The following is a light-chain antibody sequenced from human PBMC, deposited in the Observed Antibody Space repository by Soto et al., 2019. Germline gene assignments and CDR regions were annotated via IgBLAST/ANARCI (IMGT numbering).Light chain of an antibody. J-gene: IGKJ2*01. Sequence: IVLTQSPGTLSLSPVERATLSCRASQSVSSGSLAWYQQKPGQAPRLLIYGASSRASGIRDSFSGSGSGTDFTLTISRLEPEDFAVYYCQQYATSPSTFGQGTKVDIK. CDR3: QQYATSPST. CDR2: GAS. V-gene: IGKV3-20*01. CDR1: QSVSSGS.